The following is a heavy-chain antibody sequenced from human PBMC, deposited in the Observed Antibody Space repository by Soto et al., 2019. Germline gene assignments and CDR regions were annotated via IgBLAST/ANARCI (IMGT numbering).Heavy chain of an antibody. Sequence: ASVKVSCKASGYAFTGYYMHWVRQSPGQGLEWMGWINPNSGGTNYAQKFKGRVTMTRDTSISTAYMERSRLRSDDTAVEYCAIPSRAITIFGVGTPFDYWGQGTLVTVSS. J-gene: IGHJ4*02. CDR2: INPNSGGT. V-gene: IGHV1-2*02. CDR3: AIPSRAITIFGVGTPFDY. CDR1: GYAFTGYY. D-gene: IGHD3-3*01.